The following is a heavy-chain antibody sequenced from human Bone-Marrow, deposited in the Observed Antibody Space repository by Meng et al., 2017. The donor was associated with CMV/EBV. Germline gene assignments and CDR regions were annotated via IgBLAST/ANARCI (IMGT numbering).Heavy chain of an antibody. CDR2: IYHSGTT. Sequence: SETLSLTCVVSNGSISSNKWWNWVRQSPGKGLEWIGEIYHSGTTNYNPSLRSRLTISVDKSNNQFSLKLRSVTAADTAVYYCARGFGSYSDYWGRGILVTVSS. CDR1: NGSISSNKW. J-gene: IGHJ4*02. V-gene: IGHV4-4*02. CDR3: ARGFGSYSDY. D-gene: IGHD1-26*01.